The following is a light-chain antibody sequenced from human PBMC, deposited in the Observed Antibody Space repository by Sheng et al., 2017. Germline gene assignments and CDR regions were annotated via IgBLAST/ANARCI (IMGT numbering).Light chain of an antibody. Sequence: VIWMTQSPSLVSASIGDRVTINCRVSQAISNYLAWFQQKPGKAPELLIYGASSLQGGVPSTFIGSGSGTDFTLTISRLQSEDFATYYCQQYHSFPYTFGQGTKLEIK. V-gene: IGKV1D-8*01. CDR1: QAISNY. CDR3: QQYHSFPYT. CDR2: GAS. J-gene: IGKJ2*01.